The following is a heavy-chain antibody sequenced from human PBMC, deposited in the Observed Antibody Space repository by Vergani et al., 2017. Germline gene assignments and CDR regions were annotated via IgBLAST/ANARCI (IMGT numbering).Heavy chain of an antibody. V-gene: IGHV3-48*02. CDR2: ISSSSSNI. CDR1: GFTFSSYS. D-gene: IGHD6-19*01. Sequence: EVQLVESGGGLVQPGGSLRLSCAASGFTFSSYSMNWVRQAPGKGLEWVSYISSSSSNIYYEDSVKGRFHLSRRNAKNSLYLQMNSLRDEDTAVYYCARVSHPTRIAMAGTRPYYFDYGGQGTLVTVSS. CDR3: ARVSHPTRIAMAGTRPYYFDY. J-gene: IGHJ4*02.